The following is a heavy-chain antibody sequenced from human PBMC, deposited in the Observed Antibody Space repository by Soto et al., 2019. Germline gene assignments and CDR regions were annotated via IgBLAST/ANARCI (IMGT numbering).Heavy chain of an antibody. V-gene: IGHV3-30*03. CDR3: AIPQTYRASHPLGY. CDR1: GFTFSSYG. CDR2: ISYDGSNK. D-gene: IGHD2-2*01. Sequence: QVQLVESGGGVVQPGRSLRLSCAASGFTFSSYGMHWVRQAPGKGLEWVAVISYDGSNKYYADSVKGRFTISRDNSKNTLYLQMNSLRAEDTAVYYCAIPQTYRASHPLGYWGKGTLVTVSS. J-gene: IGHJ4*02.